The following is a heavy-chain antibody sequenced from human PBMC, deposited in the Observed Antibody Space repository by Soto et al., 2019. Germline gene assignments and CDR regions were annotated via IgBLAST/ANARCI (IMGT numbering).Heavy chain of an antibody. Sequence: GGSLRLSCSASGFTFSSYAMHWVRQAPGKGLEWVAVISYDGSNKYYADSVKGRFTISRDNSKNTLYLQMNSLRAEDTAVYYCARGRPFDYWGQGTLVTVSS. CDR2: ISYDGSNK. J-gene: IGHJ4*02. V-gene: IGHV3-30-3*01. CDR1: GFTFSSYA. CDR3: ARGRPFDY.